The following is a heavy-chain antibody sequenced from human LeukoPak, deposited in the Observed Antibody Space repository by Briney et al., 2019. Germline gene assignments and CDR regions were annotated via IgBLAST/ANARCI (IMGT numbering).Heavy chain of an antibody. Sequence: ASVKVSCKASGYTFTSYDINWVRQATGQGLEWMGWMSPNSGNTGYAQKFQGRVTMTRNTSISTAYMELSSLRSEDTAVYYCARDNGGTAMAYYYYYYMDVWGKGTTVIISS. J-gene: IGHJ6*03. V-gene: IGHV1-8*01. CDR3: ARDNGGTAMAYYYYYYMDV. D-gene: IGHD5-18*01. CDR1: GYTFTSYD. CDR2: MSPNSGNT.